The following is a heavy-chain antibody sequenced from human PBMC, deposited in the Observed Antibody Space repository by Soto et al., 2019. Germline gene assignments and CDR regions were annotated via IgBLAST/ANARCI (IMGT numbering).Heavy chain of an antibody. V-gene: IGHV1-2*04. CDR1: GYTFTGYY. CDR2: INPNSGGT. CDR3: ARELPITGVRYGMDV. D-gene: IGHD3-10*01. Sequence: GASVKASCKASGYTFTGYYIHWVRQAPGQGLEWMGWINPNSGGTNYAQKFQGWVTMTRDTSISTAYMELSRLRSDDTAVYYCARELPITGVRYGMDVWGEGTTVTVSS. J-gene: IGHJ6*04.